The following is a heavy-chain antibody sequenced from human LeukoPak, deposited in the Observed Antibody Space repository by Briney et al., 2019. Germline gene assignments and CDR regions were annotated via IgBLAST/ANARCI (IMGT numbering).Heavy chain of an antibody. J-gene: IGHJ3*02. CDR1: GSSFTNYW. CDR3: ARQLSSGWHHAAFDI. V-gene: IGHV5-51*01. Sequence: GESLKISCKGSGSSFTNYWIGWVRQMPGKGLEWIGIIYPGGSGIRYSPSFQGQVTISADKSINTAFLQWSSLRASDTAMYYCARQLSSGWHHAAFDIWGLGTLVTVSS. CDR2: IYPGGSGI. D-gene: IGHD6-19*01.